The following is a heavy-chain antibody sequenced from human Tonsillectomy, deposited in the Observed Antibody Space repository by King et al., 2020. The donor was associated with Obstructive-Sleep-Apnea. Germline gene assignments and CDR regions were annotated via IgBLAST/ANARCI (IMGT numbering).Heavy chain of an antibody. J-gene: IGHJ4*02. CDR2: ISSSSSYI. Sequence: VQLVESGGGLVKPGGSLRLSCAASGFTFSSYSMNWVRQAPGKGLEWVSSISSSSSYIYYADSVKGRFTISRDNAKNSLYLQMNSLRAEDTAVYYCSTFTMVRGVPLFAWGQGTLVTVSS. D-gene: IGHD3-10*01. CDR3: STFTMVRGVPLFA. CDR1: GFTFSSYS. V-gene: IGHV3-21*01.